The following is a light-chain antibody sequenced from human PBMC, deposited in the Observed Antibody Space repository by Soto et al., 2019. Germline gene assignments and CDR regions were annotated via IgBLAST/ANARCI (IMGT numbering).Light chain of an antibody. CDR3: QQSSSTPQT. Sequence: DIQMTQSPSSLSASVGDRVTITCRASQTISTYLNWYQQKPGKAPRLLIYDASSLLSGVPSRFSGSGSGTDFTLAISSLQPEDFATYYCQQSSSTPQTFGGGTRVEIK. CDR2: DAS. V-gene: IGKV1-39*01. J-gene: IGKJ4*01. CDR1: QTISTY.